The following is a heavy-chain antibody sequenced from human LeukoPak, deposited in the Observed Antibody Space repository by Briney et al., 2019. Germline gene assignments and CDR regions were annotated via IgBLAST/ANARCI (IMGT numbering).Heavy chain of an antibody. J-gene: IGHJ4*02. CDR2: IRYDGSNK. CDR3: AKDFIRAAAGPQGEFDY. V-gene: IGHV3-30*02. D-gene: IGHD6-13*01. CDR1: GFTFSSYG. Sequence: GGSLRLSCAASGFTFSSYGMHWVRQAPGKGLEWVAFIRYDGSNKYYADSVKGRFTISRDNSKNTLYLQMNSLRAEDTAVYYCAKDFIRAAAGPQGEFDYWGQGTLVTVPS.